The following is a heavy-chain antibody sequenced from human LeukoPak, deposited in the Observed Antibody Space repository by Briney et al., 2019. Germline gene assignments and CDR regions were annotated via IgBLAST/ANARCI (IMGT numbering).Heavy chain of an antibody. J-gene: IGHJ4*02. CDR2: VWYDGTDK. CDR1: GFIFSNYV. CDR3: ARDGDYSTTWLDY. D-gene: IGHD2/OR15-2a*01. Sequence: GGSLRLSCEASGFIFSNYVMHWVRQAPGKGLEWVAVVWYDGTDKYYADSLKGRLTISRDNSKNTLYLRIDSLRDEDTAVCYCARDGDYSTTWLDYWGQGTLVIVSS. V-gene: IGHV3-33*01.